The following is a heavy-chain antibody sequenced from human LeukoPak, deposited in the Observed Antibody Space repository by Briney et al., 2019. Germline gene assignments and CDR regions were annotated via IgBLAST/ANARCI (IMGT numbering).Heavy chain of an antibody. D-gene: IGHD5-12*01. J-gene: IGHJ4*02. V-gene: IGHV3-23*01. CDR2: ISGSGGRT. CDR3: AIGPPYGGYSD. CDR1: GFTFTTYA. Sequence: GGSLRLSCAASGFTFTTYAMTWVRQAPGKGPEWVSSISGSGGRTYYADSLKGRFTISRDNSKNTLYLQMNSLRPEDTAVYSCAIGPPYGGYSDWGQGTLVTASS.